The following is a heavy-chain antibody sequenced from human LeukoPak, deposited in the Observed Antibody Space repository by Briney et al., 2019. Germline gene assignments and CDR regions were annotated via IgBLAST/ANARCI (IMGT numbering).Heavy chain of an antibody. CDR1: GYTLTELS. J-gene: IGHJ4*02. CDR3: ALYYGDSAKGYYFDY. CDR2: FDPEDGEI. Sequence: GSSVTVSCKVSGYTLTELSIHWVRQAPGKGLEWMGGFDPEDGEIIYAQNFQGRVTMTEDTSTDTAYMELSSLRYEGTAVYYCALYYGDSAKGYYFDYWGQGTLVTVSS. D-gene: IGHD4-17*01. V-gene: IGHV1-24*01.